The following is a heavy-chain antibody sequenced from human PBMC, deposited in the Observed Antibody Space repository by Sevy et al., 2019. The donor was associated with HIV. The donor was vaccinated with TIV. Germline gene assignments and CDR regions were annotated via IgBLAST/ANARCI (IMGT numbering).Heavy chain of an antibody. J-gene: IGHJ4*02. CDR2: ITPDSGDT. CDR1: GYIFGIYG. CDR3: ARGRAPDNGRYYFDS. V-gene: IGHV1-18*01. Sequence: ASVKVSCKASGYIFGIYGISWVRQAPGQGLEWMGWITPDSGDTNYVQKLQGRVTMTTDTSTRTSYMELSSLTSDDAGVYYCARGRAPDNGRYYFDSWAQGTLVTVSS. D-gene: IGHD1-26*01.